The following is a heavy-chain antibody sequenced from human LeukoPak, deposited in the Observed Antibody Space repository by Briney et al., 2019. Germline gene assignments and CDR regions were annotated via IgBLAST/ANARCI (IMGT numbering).Heavy chain of an antibody. CDR2: INPNSGGT. J-gene: IGHJ6*02. CDR3: ARVPYCSGGSCSGYYYYGMGV. V-gene: IGHV1-2*04. D-gene: IGHD2-15*01. Sequence: ASVKVSCKASGYTFTGYYMHWVRQAPGQGLEWMGWINPNSGGTNYAQKFQGWVTMTRDTSISTAYMELSRLRSDDTAVYYCARVPYCSGGSCSGYYYYGMGVWGQGTTVTVSS. CDR1: GYTFTGYY.